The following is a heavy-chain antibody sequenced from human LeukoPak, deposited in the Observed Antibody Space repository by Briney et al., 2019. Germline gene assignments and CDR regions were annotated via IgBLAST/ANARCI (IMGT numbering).Heavy chain of an antibody. CDR1: GYTFTGYY. D-gene: IGHD4-23*01. CDR2: INLNSGGT. J-gene: IGHJ4*02. Sequence: EASVKVSCKASGYTFTGYYMHWVRQAPGQGLEWMGWINLNSGGTNYAQKFQGRVTMTRDTSISTAYMELSRLRSDDTAVYYCARGAGAGGNADYFDYWGQGTLVTVSS. CDR3: ARGAGAGGNADYFDY. V-gene: IGHV1-2*02.